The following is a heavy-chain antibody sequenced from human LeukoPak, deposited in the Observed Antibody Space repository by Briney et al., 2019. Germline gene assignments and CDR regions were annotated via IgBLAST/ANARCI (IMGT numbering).Heavy chain of an antibody. D-gene: IGHD6-13*01. CDR1: GYTFSSYY. CDR3: ARDGIAAAGIDYYYYMDV. J-gene: IGHJ6*03. CDR2: INPSGGST. Sequence: ASVEVSCKASGYTFSSYYMHWVRQAPGQGLEWMGIINPSGGSTSYAQKFQGRVTMTRDTSTSTVYMELSSLRSEDTAVYYCARDGIAAAGIDYYYYMDVWGKGTTVTVSS. V-gene: IGHV1-46*01.